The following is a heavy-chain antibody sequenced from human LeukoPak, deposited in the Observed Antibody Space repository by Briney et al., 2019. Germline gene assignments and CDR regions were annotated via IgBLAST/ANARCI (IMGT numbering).Heavy chain of an antibody. CDR1: GGSISSSNW. CDR2: IYHSGST. CDR3: TRGSIAYYYMDV. V-gene: IGHV4-4*02. J-gene: IGHJ6*03. D-gene: IGHD3-22*01. Sequence: PSGTLSLTCAVSGGSISSSNWWSWVRQPPGKGLEWIGEIYHSGSTNYNPSLKSQVTISVDTSKNQFSLKLSSVTAADTAVYYCTRGSIAYYYMDVWGKGTTVTISS.